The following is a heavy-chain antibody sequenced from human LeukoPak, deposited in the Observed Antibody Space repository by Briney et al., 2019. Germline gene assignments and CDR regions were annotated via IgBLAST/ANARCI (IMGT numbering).Heavy chain of an antibody. V-gene: IGHV4-30-4*08. D-gene: IGHD5-12*01. CDR3: ARDGLSGYVYDY. Sequence: SETLSLTCTVSGGSISSGDYYWSWIRQPPGKGLEWIGYIYYSGSTYYNPSHKSRVTISVDTSKNQFSLKLSSVTAADTAVYYCARDGLSGYVYDYWGQGTLVTVSS. CDR2: IYYSGST. CDR1: GGSISSGDYY. J-gene: IGHJ4*02.